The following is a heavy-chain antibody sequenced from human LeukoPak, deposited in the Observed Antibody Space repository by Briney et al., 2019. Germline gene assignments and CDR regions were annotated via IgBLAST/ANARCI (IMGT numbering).Heavy chain of an antibody. V-gene: IGHV3-48*04. D-gene: IGHD1-7*01. CDR2: ISSSSSTI. Sequence: GESLRLSCAASGFTFSSYSMNWVRQAPGKGLEWVSYISSSSSTIYYADSVKGRFTISRDNAKNSLYLQMNSLRAEDTAVYYCASGLELRGDAFDIWGQGTMVTVSS. J-gene: IGHJ3*02. CDR1: GFTFSSYS. CDR3: ASGLELRGDAFDI.